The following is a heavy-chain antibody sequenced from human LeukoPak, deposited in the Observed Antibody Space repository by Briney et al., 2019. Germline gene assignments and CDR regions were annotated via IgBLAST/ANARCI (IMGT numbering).Heavy chain of an antibody. D-gene: IGHD7-27*01. V-gene: IGHV3-7*01. J-gene: IGHJ4*02. CDR2: IKTDGSLT. CDR1: GFTFSSYW. Sequence: GGSLRLSCVASGFTFSSYWMTWVRQAPGKGLEWVANIKTDGSLTYYVDSVKGRFTIPRDNAKNSLYPQMNSLRAEDTAVYYCARDLNWETYWGQGTLVSVSS. CDR3: ARDLNWETY.